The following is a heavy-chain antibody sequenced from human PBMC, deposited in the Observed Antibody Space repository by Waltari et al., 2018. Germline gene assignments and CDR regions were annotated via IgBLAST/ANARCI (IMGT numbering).Heavy chain of an antibody. V-gene: IGHV1-69*18. Sequence: QVQLVQSGAEVKKPGSSVKVSFKASGGTLKSYDISWVRQAPGQGLEWMGTITPILGTANYAQRFQGRVTLTAGESTSKVYMELSSLRSEDTAVYYCATYGDYGDFDYWGQGTLVTVSS. CDR2: ITPILGTA. J-gene: IGHJ4*01. CDR1: GGTLKSYD. D-gene: IGHD4-17*01. CDR3: ATYGDYGDFDY.